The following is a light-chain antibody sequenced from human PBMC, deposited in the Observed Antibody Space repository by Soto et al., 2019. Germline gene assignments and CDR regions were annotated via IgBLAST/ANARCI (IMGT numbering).Light chain of an antibody. Sequence: DIQMTQSPSTLSASVGDRVTITCRASQSISNRLAWHQQKPGKAPKVLIYDASSLKSGVPSRFSGSGSGTEFTLTISSLQPDDFATYYCQQYYSYPWTFAQGTTGDIK. CDR1: QSISNR. CDR2: DAS. CDR3: QQYYSYPWT. V-gene: IGKV1-5*01. J-gene: IGKJ1*01.